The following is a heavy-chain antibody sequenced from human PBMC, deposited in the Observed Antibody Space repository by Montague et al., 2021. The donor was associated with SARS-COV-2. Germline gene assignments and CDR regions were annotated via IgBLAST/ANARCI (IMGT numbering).Heavy chain of an antibody. J-gene: IGHJ4*02. CDR3: ASAGGYCTGGSCYYVY. V-gene: IGHV4-59*01. CDR2: SYYSGST. Sequence: SETLSLTCSVAGGSISTYYWSWIRQPPGKGLEWMGYSYYSGSTNYNPSLKSRVTISIDTSKNQFSLELSSVTAADMAVYYCASAGGYCTGGSCYYVYWGQGTLVTVSS. D-gene: IGHD2-15*01. CDR1: GGSISTYY.